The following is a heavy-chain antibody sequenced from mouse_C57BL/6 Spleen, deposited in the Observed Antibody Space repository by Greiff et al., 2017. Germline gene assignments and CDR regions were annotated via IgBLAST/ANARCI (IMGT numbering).Heavy chain of an antibody. Sequence: QVQLQQSGAELVKPGASVKLSCKASGYTFTSYWMHWVKQRPGQGLVWIGMINPNSGSTNYNEKFKSQATLTVDKSSSTAYMQLSSLTSEDSAVYYCARWGDYGNYWYFDVWGTGTTVTVSS. J-gene: IGHJ1*03. CDR1: GYTFTSYW. CDR3: ARWGDYGNYWYFDV. D-gene: IGHD2-1*01. CDR2: INPNSGST. V-gene: IGHV1-64*01.